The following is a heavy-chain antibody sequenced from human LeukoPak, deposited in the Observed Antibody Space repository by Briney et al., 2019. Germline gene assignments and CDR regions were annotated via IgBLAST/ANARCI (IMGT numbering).Heavy chain of an antibody. Sequence: GGSLRLSCAASGFTVSRNYMSWVRQAPGKGLEWVSVIYSDGKTYYADSVKGRFTISRDDSKNTLYLQMNSLRADDTAVYYCASLERWLQFWGQGTLVIVSS. D-gene: IGHD5-24*01. CDR1: GFTVSRNY. V-gene: IGHV3-53*01. CDR3: ASLERWLQF. CDR2: IYSDGKT. J-gene: IGHJ4*02.